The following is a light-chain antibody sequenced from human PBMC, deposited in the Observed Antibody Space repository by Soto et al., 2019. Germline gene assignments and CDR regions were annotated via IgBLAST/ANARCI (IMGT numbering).Light chain of an antibody. CDR3: QHYNNWPPYS. CDR2: GAS. CDR1: QDVSTN. J-gene: IGKJ2*03. Sequence: ETVITQSPDTLSVSPGESATLSCRASQDVSTNLAWFHQKPGQTPRLVLYGASKRATGIPARFSGSGSGRHSTLTISSLQSEDFGVYYCQHYNNWPPYSFGQGTKVDIK. V-gene: IGKV3-15*01.